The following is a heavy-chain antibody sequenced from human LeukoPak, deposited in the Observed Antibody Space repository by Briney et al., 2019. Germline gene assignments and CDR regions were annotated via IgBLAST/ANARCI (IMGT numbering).Heavy chain of an antibody. CDR3: ARGRLGRQHASFFDS. V-gene: IGHV4-59*08. CDR2: IYYNGST. Sequence: SETLSLTCSVSDGSMGTYYWGWIRQPPGKGLEWIGYIYYNGSTTYNPSLKSRVTVSVDTSKNHFSLKLTSMTAADTAVYYCARGRLGRQHASFFDSWGQGTLVTVSS. J-gene: IGHJ4*02. CDR1: DGSMGTYY. D-gene: IGHD2-2*01.